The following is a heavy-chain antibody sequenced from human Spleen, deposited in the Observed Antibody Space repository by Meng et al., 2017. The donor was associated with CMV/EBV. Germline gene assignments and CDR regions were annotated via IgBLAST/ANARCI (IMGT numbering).Heavy chain of an antibody. J-gene: IGHJ4*02. CDR3: ARGRKVDS. Sequence: GSLRLSCAVYGGSFSGYYWTWIRQPPGKGLEWIGEINHSGSTNYNPSLKSRVTISVDTSKKQFSLKLTSVTAADTAVYYCARGRKVDSWGQGTLVTVSS. CDR1: GGSFSGYY. CDR2: INHSGST. V-gene: IGHV4-34*01.